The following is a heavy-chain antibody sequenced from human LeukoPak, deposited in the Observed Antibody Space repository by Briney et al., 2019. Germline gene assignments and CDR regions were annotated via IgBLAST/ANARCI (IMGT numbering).Heavy chain of an antibody. CDR1: GGTFSSYA. CDR2: IIPIFGTA. V-gene: IGHV1-69*13. CDR3: AREITGTTYYYYYYGMDV. D-gene: IGHD1-7*01. Sequence: ASVKVSCKASGGTFSSYAISWVRQAPGQGLEWMGGIIPIFGTANYAQKFQGRVTITADESTSTAYMELSSLRSEDTAVYYCAREITGTTYYYYYYGMDVWGQGTTVTVSS. J-gene: IGHJ6*02.